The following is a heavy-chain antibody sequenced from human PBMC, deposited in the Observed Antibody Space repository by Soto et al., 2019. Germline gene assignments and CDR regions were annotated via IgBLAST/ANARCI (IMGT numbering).Heavy chain of an antibody. J-gene: IGHJ4*02. D-gene: IGHD5-18*01. CDR3: AKGWIQLWSYFDY. V-gene: IGHV3-30*18. Sequence: QVQLVESGGGVVQPGRSLRLSCAASGFTFSSYGMHWVRQAPGKGLEWVAVISYDGSNKYYADSVKGRFTISRDNSKNTLYLQMNSLRAEDTAVYYCAKGWIQLWSYFDYWGQGTLVTFSS. CDR2: ISYDGSNK. CDR1: GFTFSSYG.